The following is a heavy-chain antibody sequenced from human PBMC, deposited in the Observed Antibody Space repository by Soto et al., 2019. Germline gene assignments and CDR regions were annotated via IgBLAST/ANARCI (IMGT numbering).Heavy chain of an antibody. CDR1: RFPFSRSG. J-gene: IGHJ4*02. CDR3: AIHGRGVTLMPLTH. D-gene: IGHD3-22*01. Sequence: QVQLVESGGGVVQPGRSLRLSCAGSRFPFSRSGMHWVRQAPGKGLEWVAVISFDGSDQYYADSVKGRFTISRDNSKDTLFLQMNNLRADDTAVYYCAIHGRGVTLMPLTHWGQGTLVTVSS. CDR2: ISFDGSDQ. V-gene: IGHV3-30*03.